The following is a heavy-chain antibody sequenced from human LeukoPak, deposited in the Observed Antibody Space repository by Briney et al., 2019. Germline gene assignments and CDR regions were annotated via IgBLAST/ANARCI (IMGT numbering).Heavy chain of an antibody. CDR1: GFTFSGSA. D-gene: IGHD6-19*01. CDR3: ARDHSSGWPDAFDI. V-gene: IGHV3-73*01. CDR2: VRSKADSYAT. J-gene: IGHJ3*02. Sequence: GGSLRLSCVASGFTFSGSAIHWVRQASGKGLEWVGRVRSKADSYATAYTASMKGRFIISRDDSKNTAYLQMNSLRAEDTAVYYCARDHSSGWPDAFDIWAKGQWSPSLQ.